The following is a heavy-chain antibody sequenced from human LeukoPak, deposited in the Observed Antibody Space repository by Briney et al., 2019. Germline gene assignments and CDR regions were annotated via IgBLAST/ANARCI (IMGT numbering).Heavy chain of an antibody. V-gene: IGHV4-59*01. J-gene: IGHJ6*03. CDR3: ARSHPVKIVVVPAAPRYYYYMDV. CDR1: GGSISSYY. CDR2: IYSNGSI. Sequence: SSETLSLTCTVSGGSISSYYWSWIRQPPGKGLEWIGYIYSNGSINYNPSLKSRVTISVDTSKKQFSLKLRSVTAADAAVYYCARSHPVKIVVVPAAPRYYYYMDVWGKGTTVTVSS. D-gene: IGHD2-2*01.